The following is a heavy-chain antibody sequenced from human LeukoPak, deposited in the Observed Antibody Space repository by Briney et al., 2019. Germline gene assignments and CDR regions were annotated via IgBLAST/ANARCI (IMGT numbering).Heavy chain of an antibody. CDR2: ISYDGSNK. CDR3: ARDPPTGIFNPHYFDY. CDR1: GFTFSSYA. V-gene: IGHV3-30-3*01. Sequence: GGSLRLSCAASGFTFSSYAMHWVRQAPGKGLEWVAVISYDGSNKYYADSVKGRFTISRDNSKNTLYLQMNSLRAEDTAVYYCARDPPTGIFNPHYFDYWGQGTLVTVSS. D-gene: IGHD1-1*01. J-gene: IGHJ4*02.